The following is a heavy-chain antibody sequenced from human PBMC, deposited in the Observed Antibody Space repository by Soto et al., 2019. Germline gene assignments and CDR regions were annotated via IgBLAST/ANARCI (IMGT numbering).Heavy chain of an antibody. D-gene: IGHD3-10*01. V-gene: IGHV1-58*02. J-gene: IGHJ4*02. Sequence: QMQLVQSGPEVKKPGTSVKVSCKASGFTFTSSAMQWVRQARGQRLEWIGWIVVGSGNTNYAQKFQERVTITRDMSTSPGYMELSSLRSEDTAVYYCAAKGVWFGELPFDYWGQGTLVTVSS. CDR2: IVVGSGNT. CDR1: GFTFTSSA. CDR3: AAKGVWFGELPFDY.